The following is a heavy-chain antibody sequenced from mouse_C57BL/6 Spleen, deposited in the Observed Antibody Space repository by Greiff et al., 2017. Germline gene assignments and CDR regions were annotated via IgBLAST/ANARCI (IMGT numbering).Heavy chain of an antibody. D-gene: IGHD1-1*01. Sequence: VQLQQPGAELVKPGASVKMSCKASGYTFTSYWITWVKQRPGQGLEWIGDIYPGSGSTNYNEKFKSKATLTVDTSSSTAYMQLSSLTSEDSAVYCCARGITTVVDFDYWGQGTTLTVSS. J-gene: IGHJ2*01. CDR2: IYPGSGST. V-gene: IGHV1-55*01. CDR3: ARGITTVVDFDY. CDR1: GYTFTSYW.